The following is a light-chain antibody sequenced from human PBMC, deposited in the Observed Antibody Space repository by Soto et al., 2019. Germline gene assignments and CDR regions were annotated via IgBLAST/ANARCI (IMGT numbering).Light chain of an antibody. V-gene: IGKV3-20*01. CDR3: QQYGSSPSYT. CDR2: GAS. J-gene: IGKJ2*01. CDR1: QSVSSSS. Sequence: EIVLTQSPGTLSLSPGERATLSCRASQSVSSSSLAWYQQKPGQAPRLLIDGASSRAAGIPDRCSGSGSGTEFTLTISRLEPEDFAVYYCQQYGSSPSYTFGQGTKLEIK.